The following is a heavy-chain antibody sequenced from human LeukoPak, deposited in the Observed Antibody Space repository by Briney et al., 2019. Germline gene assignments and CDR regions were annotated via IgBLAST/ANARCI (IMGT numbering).Heavy chain of an antibody. CDR2: IKEDGSET. D-gene: IGHD3-10*02. V-gene: IGHV3-7*03. J-gene: IGHJ4*02. Sequence: AGGSLRLSCAASGVTFSNYWMSWVRQAPGKGPEWMGNIKEDGSETYYVDSVKGRFTISRDNAQNSLYLHMHSLRVEDTAVYYCARDPYVSNFDYWGQGTLVTVSS. CDR1: GVTFSNYW. CDR3: ARDPYVSNFDY.